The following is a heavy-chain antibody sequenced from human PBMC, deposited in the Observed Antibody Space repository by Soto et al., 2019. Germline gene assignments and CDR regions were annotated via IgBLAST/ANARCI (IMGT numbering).Heavy chain of an antibody. CDR2: INHSGST. D-gene: IGHD6-13*01. Sequence: QVQLQQWGAGLLKPSETLSLTCAVYGGSFSGYYWSWIRQPPGKGLEWIGEINHSGSTNYNPSLKSRVTISVDTSKNQFSLKLSSVTAADTAVYYCATGHPLAAAGSYWGQGTLVTVSS. CDR3: ATGHPLAAAGSY. J-gene: IGHJ4*02. V-gene: IGHV4-34*01. CDR1: GGSFSGYY.